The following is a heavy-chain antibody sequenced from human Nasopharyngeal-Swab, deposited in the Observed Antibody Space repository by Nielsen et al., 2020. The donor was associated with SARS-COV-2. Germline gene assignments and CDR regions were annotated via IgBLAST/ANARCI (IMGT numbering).Heavy chain of an antibody. D-gene: IGHD3-22*01. CDR2: ISYDGRNK. Sequence: GESLKISCAASGFTFSRYTMHWVRQAPGKGLEWVAVISYDGRNKYYADSVKGRFTISRDISKNTLYLQMNSLRAEDTAVFYCASTPLDSSGYYYAFHYWGRGTRVTVSS. CDR1: GFTFSRYT. CDR3: ASTPLDSSGYYYAFHY. V-gene: IGHV3-30-3*01. J-gene: IGHJ4*02.